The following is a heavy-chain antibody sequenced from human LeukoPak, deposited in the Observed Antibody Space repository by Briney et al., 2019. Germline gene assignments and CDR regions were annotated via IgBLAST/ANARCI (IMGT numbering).Heavy chain of an antibody. D-gene: IGHD3-3*01. CDR1: GGSISTYY. J-gene: IGHJ3*02. CDR3: ARVGWSVGSDPVAFDI. Sequence: WETLSLTCSVSGGSISTYYWSRIRQPAGKGLEWIGRINRSGNTKYSPSLNSRVTMSVDTSRNQLSLRLNSVTAADTAVYFCARVGWSVGSDPVAFDIWGQGTMVSVSS. V-gene: IGHV4-4*07. CDR2: INRSGNT.